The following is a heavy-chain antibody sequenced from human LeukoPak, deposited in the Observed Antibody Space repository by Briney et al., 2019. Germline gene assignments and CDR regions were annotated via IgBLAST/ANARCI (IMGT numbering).Heavy chain of an antibody. CDR3: TRAGNDYNNYQSPY. V-gene: IGHV3-49*04. CDR2: IRSKLYGETT. J-gene: IGHJ4*02. D-gene: IGHD4-11*01. CDR1: GFTFGEND. Sequence: GGSLRLFCTVSGFTFGENDMSWVRQAPGKGLEWVGIIRSKLYGETTEYAASVKGRFTISRDDDKSIAFLQLNSLKTEDTAVYYCTRAGNDYNNYQSPYWGQGTLVTVAS.